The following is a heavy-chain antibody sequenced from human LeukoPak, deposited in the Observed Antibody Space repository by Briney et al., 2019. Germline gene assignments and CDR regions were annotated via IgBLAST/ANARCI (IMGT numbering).Heavy chain of an antibody. Sequence: GGSLRLSCAASGFTFSSYGMHWVRQAPGKGLECVAVISYDGSNKYYADSVKGRFTISRDNSKNTLYLQMNSLRAEDTAVYYCAKDGITIFGVVMGAFDIWGQGTMVTVSS. CDR1: GFTFSSYG. V-gene: IGHV3-30*18. J-gene: IGHJ3*02. CDR3: AKDGITIFGVVMGAFDI. D-gene: IGHD3-3*01. CDR2: ISYDGSNK.